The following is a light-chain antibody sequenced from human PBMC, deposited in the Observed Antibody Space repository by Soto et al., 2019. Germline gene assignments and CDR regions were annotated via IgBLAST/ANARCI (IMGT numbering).Light chain of an antibody. Sequence: QSALTQPASVSGSPGQSITISCTGTSSDVGDYNYVSWYQQHPGKAPKLMIYDVSNRPSGVSNRFSASKSGNTASLTISGLQAEDEGDYYCSSYSTSTTLVVFGGGTKVTVL. V-gene: IGLV2-14*03. J-gene: IGLJ2*01. CDR2: DVS. CDR3: SSYSTSTTLVV. CDR1: SSDVGDYNY.